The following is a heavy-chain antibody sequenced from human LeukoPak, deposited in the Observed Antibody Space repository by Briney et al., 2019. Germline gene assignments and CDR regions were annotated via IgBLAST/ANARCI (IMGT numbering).Heavy chain of an antibody. CDR2: IYYSAST. CDR3: AREDRGSGSYYNYYFDY. CDR1: GGSISSYY. Sequence: SETLSLTCTVSGGSISSYYWSWIRQPPGKGLEWIGYIYYSASTNYNPSLKSRVTISVDTSKNQFSLKLSSVTAADTAVYYCAREDRGSGSYYNYYFDYWGQGTLVTVSS. V-gene: IGHV4-59*12. D-gene: IGHD3-10*01. J-gene: IGHJ4*02.